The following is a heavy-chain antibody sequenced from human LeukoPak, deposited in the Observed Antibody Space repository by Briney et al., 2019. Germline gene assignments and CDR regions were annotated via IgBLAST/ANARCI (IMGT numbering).Heavy chain of an antibody. CDR2: IYYSGST. J-gene: IGHJ4*02. D-gene: IGHD2-2*02. V-gene: IGHV4-39*07. CDR1: GGSISSSSYY. CDR3: ARYTAGLLDY. Sequence: SETLSLTCTVSGGSISSSSYYWGWIRQHPGKGLEWIGSIYYSGSTYYNPSLKSRVTISVDTSKNQLSLKLSSVTAADTAVYYCARYTAGLLDYWGQGTLVTVSS.